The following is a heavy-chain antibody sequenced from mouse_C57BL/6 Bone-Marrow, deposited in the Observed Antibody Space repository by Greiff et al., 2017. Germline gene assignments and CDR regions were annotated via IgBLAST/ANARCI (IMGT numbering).Heavy chain of an antibody. V-gene: IGHV1-69*01. D-gene: IGHD2-4*01. CDR2: IDPSDSYT. J-gene: IGHJ3*01. Sequence: VQLQQPGAELVMPGASVKLSCKASGYTFTSYWMHWVKQRPGQGLEWIGEIDPSDSYTNYNQKFKGKSTLTVDKSSSTAYMQLSSLTSEDSAVYYCAPYDYDGGFAYWGQGTRVTVSA. CDR1: GYTFTSYW. CDR3: APYDYDGGFAY.